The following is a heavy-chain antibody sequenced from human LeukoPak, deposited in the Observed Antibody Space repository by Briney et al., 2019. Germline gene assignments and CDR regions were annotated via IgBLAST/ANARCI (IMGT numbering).Heavy chain of an antibody. CDR1: GFTFSSYG. V-gene: IGHV3-33*01. D-gene: IGHD2-2*03. CDR2: IWYDGSNK. J-gene: IGHJ4*02. Sequence: GGSLILYCAASGFTFSSYGMHRLSHAPGKGLEWVAVIWYDGSNKYYADSVKGRFTISRDNSKNTLYLQMNSLRAEDTAVYYCARDGYCSSTSCYIFDYWGQGTLVTVSS. CDR3: ARDGYCSSTSCYIFDY.